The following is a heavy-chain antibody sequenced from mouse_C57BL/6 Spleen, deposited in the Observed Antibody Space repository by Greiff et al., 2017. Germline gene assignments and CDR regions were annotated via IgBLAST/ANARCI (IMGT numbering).Heavy chain of an antibody. V-gene: IGHV3-6*01. Sequence: ESGPGLVKPSQSLSLTCSVTGYSITSGYYWNWIRQFPGNKLEWMGYISYDGSNNYNPYLKNRISITRDTSKNQFFLKLNSVTTEDTATYYWASWDAAYWGQGTLVTVSA. J-gene: IGHJ3*01. D-gene: IGHD4-1*01. CDR2: ISYDGSN. CDR1: GYSITSGYY. CDR3: ASWDAAY.